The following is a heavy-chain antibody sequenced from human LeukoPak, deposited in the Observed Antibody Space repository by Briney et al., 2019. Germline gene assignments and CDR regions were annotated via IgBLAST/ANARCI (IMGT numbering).Heavy chain of an antibody. CDR2: IRSKANSYAT. V-gene: IGHV3-73*01. D-gene: IGHD1-1*01. CDR1: GFTFSGSA. J-gene: IGHJ4*02. CDR3: TTVFTTGTTQ. Sequence: PGGSLRLSCAASGFTFSGSAMHSVRQASGKGLEWVGRIRSKANSYATAYAASVKGRFTISRDDSKNTAYLQMNSLKTEDTAVYYCTTVFTTGTTQWGQGTLVTVSS.